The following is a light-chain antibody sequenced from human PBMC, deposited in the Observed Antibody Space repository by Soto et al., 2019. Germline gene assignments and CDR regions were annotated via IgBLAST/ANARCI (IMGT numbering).Light chain of an antibody. J-gene: IGKJ2*01. CDR1: QSVGSN. CDR2: GAS. CDR3: QQHNYWPS. V-gene: IGKV3-15*01. Sequence: EIVMTQSPVTLSVSPGERATLSCRASQSVGSNLALYQQKPGQAPRLLLYGASARATGIPGRFSGSGSGTEFTLTITSLQSEDFAVYYCQQHNYWPSFGQGTKLEFK.